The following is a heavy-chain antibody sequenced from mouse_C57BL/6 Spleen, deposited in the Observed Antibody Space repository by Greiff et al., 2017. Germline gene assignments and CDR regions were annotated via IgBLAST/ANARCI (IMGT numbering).Heavy chain of an antibody. Sequence: VQLQQSGAELVRPGTSVKVSCKASGYAFTNYLIEWVKQRPGQGLEWIGVINPGSGGTNYNEKFKGKATLTADKSSSTAYMQLSSLTSEDSAVYFCARGGTTVPHWYFDVWGTGTTVTVSS. J-gene: IGHJ1*03. CDR3: ARGGTTVPHWYFDV. CDR2: INPGSGGT. D-gene: IGHD1-1*01. V-gene: IGHV1-54*01. CDR1: GYAFTNYL.